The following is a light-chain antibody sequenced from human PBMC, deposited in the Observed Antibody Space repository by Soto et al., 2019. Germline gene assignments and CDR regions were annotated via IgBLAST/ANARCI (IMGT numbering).Light chain of an antibody. CDR2: EVN. J-gene: IGLJ3*02. CDR1: SSDIGGYNF. V-gene: IGLV2-8*01. Sequence: QSALTQPPSASGSPGQSVTISCTGTSSDIGGYNFVSWYQQHPGKAPKLIIYEVNKRPSGVPDRFSGSKSGNTACLTVSGLPADDEGDYYCSSYAGTNNLGVFGGGTKLTV. CDR3: SSYAGTNNLGV.